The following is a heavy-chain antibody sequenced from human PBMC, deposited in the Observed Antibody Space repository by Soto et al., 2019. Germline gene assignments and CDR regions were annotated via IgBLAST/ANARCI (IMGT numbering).Heavy chain of an antibody. CDR2: IYPGDSDT. CDR1: GYSFTSYW. J-gene: IGHJ4*02. CDR3: AKSPLSGYDFWSGYYSGDDYYFGY. V-gene: IGHV5-51*01. D-gene: IGHD3-3*01. Sequence: GESLKISCKGSGYSFTSYWIGWVRQMPGKGLEWMGIIYPGDSDTRYSPSFQGQVTISADKSISTAYLQWSSLKASDTAMYYCAKSPLSGYDFWSGYYSGDDYYFGYWGQGTLVTVSS.